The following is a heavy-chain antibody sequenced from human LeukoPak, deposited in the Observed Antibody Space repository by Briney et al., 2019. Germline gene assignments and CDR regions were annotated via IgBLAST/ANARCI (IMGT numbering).Heavy chain of an antibody. V-gene: IGHV3-53*01. J-gene: IGHJ4*02. CDR2: IYSDGST. CDR3: ARGGVAAAASIDY. D-gene: IGHD6-13*01. CDR1: GFTVSSNY. Sequence: GGSLRLSCAASGFTVSSNYMSWVRQAPGKGLEWVSLIYSDGSTYSEDSVKGRFTISRDNSKNTLSLQMNSLRADATAVYYCARGGVAAAASIDYWGQGTLVTVSS.